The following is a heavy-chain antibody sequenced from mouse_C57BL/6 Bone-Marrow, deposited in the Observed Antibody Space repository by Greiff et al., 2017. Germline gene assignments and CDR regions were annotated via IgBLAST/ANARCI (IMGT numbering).Heavy chain of an antibody. J-gene: IGHJ1*03. D-gene: IGHD1-1*01. CDR2: IRNKANGYTT. CDR1: GFTFTDYY. Sequence: VQLVESGGGLVQPGGSLSLSCAASGFTFTDYYMSWVRQPPGKALEWLGFIRNKANGYTTEYSASVKGRFTISRDNSPSILYLQRNALRAEDSVTYYGARYGADYFCSRKWYFDVWGTGTTVTVSS. CDR3: ARYGADYFCSRKWYFDV. V-gene: IGHV7-3*01.